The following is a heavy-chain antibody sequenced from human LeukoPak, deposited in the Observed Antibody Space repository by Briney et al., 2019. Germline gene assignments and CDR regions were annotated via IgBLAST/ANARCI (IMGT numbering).Heavy chain of an antibody. Sequence: SETLSLTCTVSGGSISSYYWSWIRQPPGKGLEWIGYIYYSGSTNYNPSLKSRVTISVDTSKNQFSLKLSSVTAADTAVYYCASLGDGYNPAVYAFDYSGQGTLVTVSS. CDR1: GGSISSYY. V-gene: IGHV4-59*01. CDR2: IYYSGST. J-gene: IGHJ4*02. D-gene: IGHD5-24*01. CDR3: ASLGDGYNPAVYAFDY.